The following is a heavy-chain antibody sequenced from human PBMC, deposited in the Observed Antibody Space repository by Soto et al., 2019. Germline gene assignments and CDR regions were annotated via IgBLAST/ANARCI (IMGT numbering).Heavy chain of an antibody. CDR1: GGSISSSSYY. CDR3: ARHVAHSSRDAFDI. CDR2: IYYSGST. J-gene: IGHJ3*02. V-gene: IGHV4-39*01. Sequence: SETLSLTCTVSGGSISSSSYYWGWIRQPPGKGLEWIGSIYYSGSTYYNPSLKSRVTISVDTSKNQFSLKLSSVTAADTAVYYCARHVAHSSRDAFDIWGQGTMVTVSS. D-gene: IGHD6-13*01.